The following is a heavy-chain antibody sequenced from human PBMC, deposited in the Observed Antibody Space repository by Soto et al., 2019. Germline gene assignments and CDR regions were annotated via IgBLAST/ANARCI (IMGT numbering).Heavy chain of an antibody. CDR1: GFTVSSHA. V-gene: IGHV3-23*01. CDR3: AKDRYYGSGLMDV. D-gene: IGHD3-10*01. J-gene: IGHJ6*02. CDR2: VIAVGGT. Sequence: PGRPLRLSCEGSGFTVSSHAMTWIRQAPGKGPEWVLTVIAVGGTYYADSVKGRFTISIDNSKNTLYLQMNSLRAEDTAVYYCAKDRYYGSGLMDVWGQGTTVTVSS.